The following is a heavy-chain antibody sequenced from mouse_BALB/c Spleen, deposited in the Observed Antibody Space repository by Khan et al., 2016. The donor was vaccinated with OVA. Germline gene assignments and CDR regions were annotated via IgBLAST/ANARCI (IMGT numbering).Heavy chain of an antibody. CDR1: GYSITSGYA. J-gene: IGHJ4*01. CDR3: TRDGNYMDY. V-gene: IGHV3-1*02. Sequence: EVQLQESGPDLVKPSQSLSLTCTVTGYSITSGYAWHWIRQFPGNKLEWMAYIYYSGSINYNPSLKSRISVTRDTSKNQFFLHLNSVTSGDTATYYCTRDGNYMDYWGQGTSVTVSS. D-gene: IGHD2-1*01. CDR2: IYYSGSI.